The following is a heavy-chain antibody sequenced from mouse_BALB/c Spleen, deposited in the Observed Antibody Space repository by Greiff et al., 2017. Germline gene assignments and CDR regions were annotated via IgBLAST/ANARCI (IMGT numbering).Heavy chain of an antibody. J-gene: IGHJ3*01. Sequence: VQGVESGPGLVQPSQSLSITCTVSGFSLTSYGVHWVRQSPGKGLEWLGVIWSGGSTDYNAAFISRLSISKDNSKSQVFFKMNSLQTDDTAMYYCAREGPYYYGSISFAYWGQGTLVTVSA. CDR3: AREGPYYYGSISFAY. CDR2: IWSGGST. V-gene: IGHV2-2*01. CDR1: GFSLTSYG. D-gene: IGHD1-1*01.